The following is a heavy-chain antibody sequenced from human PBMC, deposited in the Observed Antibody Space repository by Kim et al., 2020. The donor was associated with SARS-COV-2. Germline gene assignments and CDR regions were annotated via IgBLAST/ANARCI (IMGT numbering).Heavy chain of an antibody. D-gene: IGHD3-22*01. Sequence: IYYADSVMGRFTISRNNAKISLYLQMNSLRDWDTAVYYWARGATMIGFDPWGQGTLVTVSS. J-gene: IGHJ5*02. V-gene: IGHV3-48*02. CDR2: I. CDR3: ARGATMIGFDP.